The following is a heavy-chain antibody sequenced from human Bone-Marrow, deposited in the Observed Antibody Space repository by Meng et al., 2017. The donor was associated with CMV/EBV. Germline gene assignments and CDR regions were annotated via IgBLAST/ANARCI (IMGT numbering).Heavy chain of an antibody. J-gene: IGHJ4*02. CDR2: IIPIFGTA. Sequence: TFSSYSISWVLQAPGQGLEWMGGIIPIFGTANYAQKFQGRVTITADESTSTAYMELSSLRSEDTAVYYCARGPLERADYGDYPYFDYWGQGTLVTVSS. CDR3: ARGPLERADYGDYPYFDY. D-gene: IGHD4-17*01. V-gene: IGHV1-69*01. CDR1: TFSSYS.